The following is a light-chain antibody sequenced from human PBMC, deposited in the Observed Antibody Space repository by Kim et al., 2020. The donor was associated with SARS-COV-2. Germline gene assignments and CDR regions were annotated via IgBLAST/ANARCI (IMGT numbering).Light chain of an antibody. V-gene: IGLV2-23*01. CDR2: GDN. CDR3: CSYANGGTWV. J-gene: IGLJ3*02. CDR1: NNDVGSHDL. Sequence: GQSITMSCSGTNNDVGSHDLVSWYQHHPGTAPNLVIYGDNQRPSGVSSRFSGSKSGNTASLTISGLQPEDEADYYCCSYANGGTWVFGGGTQLTVL.